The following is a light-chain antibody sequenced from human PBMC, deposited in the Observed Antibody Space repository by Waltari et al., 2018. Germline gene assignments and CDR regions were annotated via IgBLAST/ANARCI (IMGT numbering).Light chain of an antibody. Sequence: QSALTQPPSASGSPGQSVPISCTGTSSDVGGYNYFSWYQHHPGKAPKLLIYEVSKRPSGVPGRFSGSKSGTSASLTITGLQAEDEADYYCQSYDSRLNGPVVFGGGTKLTVL. CDR1: SSDVGGYNY. CDR2: EVS. J-gene: IGLJ2*01. V-gene: IGLV2-8*01. CDR3: QSYDSRLNGPVV.